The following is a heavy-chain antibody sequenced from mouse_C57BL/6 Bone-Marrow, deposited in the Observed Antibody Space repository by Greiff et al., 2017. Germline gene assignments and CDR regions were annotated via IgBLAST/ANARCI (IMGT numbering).Heavy chain of an antibody. CDR2: INPYNGGT. CDR1: GYTFTDYY. Sequence: EVQLQQSGPVLVKPGASVKMSCKASGYTFTDYYMNWVKQSHGKSLEWIGVINPYNGGTSYNQKFKGKATLTVDKSSSTAYMELNSRTSEDSAVYYCARWGLYYYGSSYFDYWGQGTTLTVSS. CDR3: ARWGLYYYGSSYFDY. J-gene: IGHJ2*01. D-gene: IGHD1-1*01. V-gene: IGHV1-19*01.